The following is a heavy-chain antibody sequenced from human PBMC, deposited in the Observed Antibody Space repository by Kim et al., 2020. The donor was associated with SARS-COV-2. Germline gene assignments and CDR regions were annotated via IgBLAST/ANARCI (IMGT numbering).Heavy chain of an antibody. V-gene: IGHV3-23*01. CDR3: AKAPSIAVVVIDY. Sequence: GGSLRLSCAASGFTFSSYAMSWVRRAPGKGLEWVSAISGSGGSTYYADSVKGRFTISRDNSKNTLYLQMNSLRAEDTAVYYCAKAPSIAVVVIDYWGQGTLVTVSS. D-gene: IGHD6-19*01. CDR1: GFTFSSYA. CDR2: ISGSGGST. J-gene: IGHJ4*02.